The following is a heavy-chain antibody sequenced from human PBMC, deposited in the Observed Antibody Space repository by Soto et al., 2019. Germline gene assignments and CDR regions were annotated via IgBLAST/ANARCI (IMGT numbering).Heavy chain of an antibody. Sequence: SETLSLTCTVSGGSISSSSYYWGWIRQPPGKGLEWIGSIYYSGSTYHNPSLKSRVTISVDTSKNQFSLKLSSVTAADTAVYYCARGGNYVWGSYRLGPIDYWGQGTLVTVSS. J-gene: IGHJ4*02. CDR3: ARGGNYVWGSYRLGPIDY. V-gene: IGHV4-39*01. D-gene: IGHD3-16*02. CDR2: IYYSGST. CDR1: GGSISSSSYY.